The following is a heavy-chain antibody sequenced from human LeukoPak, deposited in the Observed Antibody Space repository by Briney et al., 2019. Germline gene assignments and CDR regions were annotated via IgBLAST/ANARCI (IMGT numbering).Heavy chain of an antibody. J-gene: IGHJ5*02. Sequence: ASVKVSCKASGYTFTSYYMHWVRQAPGQGLEWMGMINPSGGSTSYAQKFQGRVTMTRDTSTSTVYMELSSLRSEDTAVYYCARRAVTATTYNWFDPWGQGTLVTVSS. CDR1: GYTFTSYY. D-gene: IGHD2-21*02. V-gene: IGHV1-46*01. CDR3: ARRAVTATTYNWFDP. CDR2: INPSGGST.